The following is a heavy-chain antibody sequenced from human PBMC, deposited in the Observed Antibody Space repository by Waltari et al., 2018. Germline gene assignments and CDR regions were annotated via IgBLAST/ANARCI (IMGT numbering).Heavy chain of an antibody. CDR2: INHSGST. J-gene: IGHJ6*02. V-gene: IGHV4-34*01. Sequence: QVQLQQWGAGLLKPSETLSLTCDAYGGAFSGYYWSWIRQPPGKGLEWIGEINHSGSTNYNPSLKSRVTISVDTSKNQFSLKLSSVTAADTAVYYCARGSVDDSSGYGMDVWGQGTTVTVSS. CDR1: GGAFSGYY. D-gene: IGHD3-22*01. CDR3: ARGSVDDSSGYGMDV.